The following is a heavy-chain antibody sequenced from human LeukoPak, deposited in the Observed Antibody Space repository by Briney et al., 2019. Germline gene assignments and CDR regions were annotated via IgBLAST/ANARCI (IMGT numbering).Heavy chain of an antibody. D-gene: IGHD3-3*01. CDR1: GGSISSGDYY. CDR3: ARSYYDFWSGYPDDAFDI. Sequence: SETLSLTCTVSGGSISSGDYYWSWIRQPPGKGLEWIGYIYYSGSTYYNPSLKSRVTISVDTSKNQFSLKLSSVTAADTAVYYCARSYYDFWSGYPDDAFDIWGQGTMVTVSS. CDR2: IYYSGST. V-gene: IGHV4-30-4*01. J-gene: IGHJ3*02.